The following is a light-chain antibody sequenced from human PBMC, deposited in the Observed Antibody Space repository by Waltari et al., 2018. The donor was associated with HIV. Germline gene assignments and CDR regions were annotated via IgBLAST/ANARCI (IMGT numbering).Light chain of an antibody. CDR2: NNH. J-gene: IGLJ2*01. CDR1: SSNIGSNT. Sequence: QSVLTQPPSASGTPGQRVTISCSGSSSNIGSNTVSWYQQLPGTDPQLLIYNNHERPSVVPDRVSGSTSGTSASLAISGLQSESEADYYCAAWDDSLNGVVFGGGTKLTVL. V-gene: IGLV1-44*01. CDR3: AAWDDSLNGVV.